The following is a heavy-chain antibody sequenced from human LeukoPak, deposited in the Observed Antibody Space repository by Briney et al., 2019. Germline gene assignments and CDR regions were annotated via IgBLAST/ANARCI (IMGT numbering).Heavy chain of an antibody. CDR2: ISGNSEHT. V-gene: IGHV3-23*01. CDR1: GFTFVSYA. CDR3: ARYHDYGDYKRYFDP. D-gene: IGHD4-17*01. Sequence: GSLRLSCAASGFTFVSYAMSWVRQAPGKGLEWVSAISGNSEHTYYADSVKGRFTISRDNSKSTLYLQMNSLRAEDTAVYYCARYHDYGDYKRYFDPWGQGTLVTVSS. J-gene: IGHJ5*02.